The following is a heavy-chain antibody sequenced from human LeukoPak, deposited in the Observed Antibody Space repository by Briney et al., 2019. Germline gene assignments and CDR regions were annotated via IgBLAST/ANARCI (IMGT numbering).Heavy chain of an antibody. J-gene: IGHJ4*02. CDR2: ISFDGNIK. CDR1: GSTFRSDA. CDR3: AKDLATKYTLHY. D-gene: IGHD6-6*01. Sequence: GGSLRLSCAASGSTFRSDAMHWVRQAPGKGLEWVAFISFDGNIKYFADSVKGRFTISRDNSKNTVYLQMNSLRAEDTAVYYCAKDLATKYTLHYWGQGTLVTVSS. V-gene: IGHV3-30*18.